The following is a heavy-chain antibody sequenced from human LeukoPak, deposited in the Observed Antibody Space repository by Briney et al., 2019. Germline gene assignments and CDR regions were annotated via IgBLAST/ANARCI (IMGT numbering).Heavy chain of an antibody. CDR1: GFTFSDYI. CDR3: SRDGAAGDDSAFDI. D-gene: IGHD3-22*01. Sequence: GGSLILSCTGSGFTFSDYILDWVRQAPGKGLEWLGRIRRGTNGYTTEYAASVKGRFTISRDDSKNSLYLHMNSLKIEDTAMYHCSRDGAAGDDSAFDIWGQGTMVTVSS. V-gene: IGHV3-72*01. J-gene: IGHJ3*02. CDR2: IRRGTNGYTT.